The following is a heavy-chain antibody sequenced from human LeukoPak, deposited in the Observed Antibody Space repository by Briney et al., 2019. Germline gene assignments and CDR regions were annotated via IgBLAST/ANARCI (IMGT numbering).Heavy chain of an antibody. CDR3: AKDHVPLNSDFWTHLDY. V-gene: IGHV3-23*01. CDR2: IRATASST. J-gene: IGHJ4*02. CDR1: GFTFSSYS. D-gene: IGHD3-3*01. Sequence: GSLRLSCAASGFTFSSYSMNWVRQAPGKGLEWVAGIRATASSTSYAASVQGRFIISRDNSKNILYLQMNSLRAEDTAVYYCAKDHVPLNSDFWTHLDYWGQGALVAVSS.